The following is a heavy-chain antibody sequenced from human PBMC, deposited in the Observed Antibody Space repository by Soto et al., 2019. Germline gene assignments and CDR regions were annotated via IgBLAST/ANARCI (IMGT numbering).Heavy chain of an antibody. V-gene: IGHV3-23*01. CDR2: ISGSGGST. CDR1: GFTFSSYA. J-gene: IGHJ4*02. D-gene: IGHD5-12*01. CDR3: AKGVDVEMATITHLPFDY. Sequence: HPGGSLRLSCAASGFTFSSYAMSWVRQAPGKGLEWVSAISGSGGSTYYADSVKGRFTISRDNSKNTLYLQMNSLRAEDTAVYYCAKGVDVEMATITHLPFDYWGQGTLVTVSS.